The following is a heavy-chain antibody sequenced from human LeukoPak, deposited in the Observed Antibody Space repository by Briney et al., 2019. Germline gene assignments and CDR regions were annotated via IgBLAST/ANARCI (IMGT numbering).Heavy chain of an antibody. V-gene: IGHV4-59*08. CDR3: ARLWESSGWYVNYYYYYGMDV. CDR1: GGSISSYY. J-gene: IGHJ6*02. D-gene: IGHD6-19*01. CDR2: IYYSGST. Sequence: SETLSLTCTVSGGSISSYYWSWIRQPPGKGLEWIGYIYYSGSTNYNPSLKSRVTISVDTSKNQSSLKLSSVTAADTAVYYCARLWESSGWYVNYYYYYGMDVWGQGTTVTVSS.